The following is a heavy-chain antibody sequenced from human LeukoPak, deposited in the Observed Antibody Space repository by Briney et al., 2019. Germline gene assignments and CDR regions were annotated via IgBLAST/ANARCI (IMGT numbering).Heavy chain of an antibody. V-gene: IGHV4-4*07. D-gene: IGHD3-10*01. Sequence: PSETLSLTRTVSGGSINSYYWSWIRQPAGKGLEWIGRIYSSGSTDYNPSLKSRVTMSVDTSKNQFSLKLSSVTAADTAVYYCARDSPYYGSGSYLPWGQGTLVTVSS. CDR1: GGSINSYY. J-gene: IGHJ4*02. CDR2: IYSSGST. CDR3: ARDSPYYGSGSYLP.